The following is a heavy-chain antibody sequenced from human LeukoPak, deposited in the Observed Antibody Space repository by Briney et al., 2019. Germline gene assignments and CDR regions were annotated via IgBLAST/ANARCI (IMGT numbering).Heavy chain of an antibody. CDR1: GFTVTNNY. V-gene: IGHV3-66*02. CDR3: ARDAFDI. CDR2: IYSGGST. Sequence: PGGSLRLSCAASGFTVTNNYISWVRQAPGKGLEWVSVIYSGGSTYYADSVKGRFTISRDNSKTTLYLQMNSLRAEDTAVYYCARDAFDIWGQGTMVTVSS. J-gene: IGHJ3*02.